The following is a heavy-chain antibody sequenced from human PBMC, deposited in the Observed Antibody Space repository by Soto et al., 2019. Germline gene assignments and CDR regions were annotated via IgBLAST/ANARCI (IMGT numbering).Heavy chain of an antibody. CDR2: IIPIFGTA. CDR3: ARAGRVGYCTNGVCGGWAFDI. Sequence: ASVKVSCKASGGTFSSYAISWVRQAPGQGLEWMGGIIPIFGTANYAQKFQGRVTITADESTSTAYMELSSLRSEDTAVYYCARAGRVGYCTNGVCGGWAFDIWGQGTMVTVSS. D-gene: IGHD2-8*01. J-gene: IGHJ3*02. CDR1: GGTFSSYA. V-gene: IGHV1-69*13.